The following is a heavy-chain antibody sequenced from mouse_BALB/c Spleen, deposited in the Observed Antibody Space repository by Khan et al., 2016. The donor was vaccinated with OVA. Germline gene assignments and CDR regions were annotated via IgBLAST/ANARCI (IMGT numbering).Heavy chain of an antibody. V-gene: IGHV1-4*01. J-gene: IGHJ3*01. CDR1: GYTFTSYT. D-gene: IGHD2-14*01. CDR3: VRDGAYQRNDGWCAY. CDR2: INPSNGYT. Sequence: VQLQQSGAELARPGASVKMSCKASGYTFTSYTIHWIKKRPGQGLEWIGYINPSNGYTNYNQKFKDKATLTTDKSSTTAYLQLRRLTSADSAVYNGVRDGAYQRNDGWCAYWGQGTLVTVSA.